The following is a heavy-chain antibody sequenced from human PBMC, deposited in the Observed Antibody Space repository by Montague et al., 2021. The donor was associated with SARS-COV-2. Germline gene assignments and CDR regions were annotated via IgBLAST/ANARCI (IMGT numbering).Heavy chain of an antibody. Sequence: SETLSLTCTVSVDSISTNYWTWIRQAPGQSLDWIGYLDNSGSTDYSPSLKSRVTISLETSKRQFSLRLNSVTEADTAVYYCTTGEGVYGWRYYFDYWSQGTLVTVSS. D-gene: IGHD6-19*01. CDR1: VDSISTNY. CDR2: LDNSGST. CDR3: TTGEGVYGWRYYFDY. V-gene: IGHV4-59*01. J-gene: IGHJ4*02.